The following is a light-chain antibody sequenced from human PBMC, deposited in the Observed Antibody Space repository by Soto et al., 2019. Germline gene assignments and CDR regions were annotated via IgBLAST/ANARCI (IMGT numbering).Light chain of an antibody. CDR3: VSYTSSTTYV. J-gene: IGLJ1*01. CDR1: SSDVGGSNF. V-gene: IGLV2-14*03. CDR2: DVA. Sequence: QSALTQPASVSDSPGQSITISCTGTSSDVGGSNFVSWYQQHPGKPPKLIIYDVANRPSGVSNRFSGSKSGSTASLIISRLQTDDEADYYCVSYTSSTTYVFGTGTKLTVL.